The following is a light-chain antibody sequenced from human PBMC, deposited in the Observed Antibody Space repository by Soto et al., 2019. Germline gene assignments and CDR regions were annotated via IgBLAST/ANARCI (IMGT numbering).Light chain of an antibody. Sequence: AIQMTQSPSSLSASVGDTVTITCRARQGIRNDLGWYQEKPGKAPKLLMYAASSLQAGVPSRFSGSGSGTDFTLTITSLQPEDFATYYCLQDYNYPRTFGQGTKVEIK. J-gene: IGKJ1*01. V-gene: IGKV1-6*01. CDR2: AAS. CDR3: LQDYNYPRT. CDR1: QGIRND.